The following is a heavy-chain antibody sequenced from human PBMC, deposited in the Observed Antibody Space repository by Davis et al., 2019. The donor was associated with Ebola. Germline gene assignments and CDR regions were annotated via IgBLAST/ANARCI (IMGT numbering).Heavy chain of an antibody. D-gene: IGHD3-16*01. J-gene: IGHJ4*02. CDR1: DGSISSHY. V-gene: IGHV4-59*11. Sequence: PSETLSLTCTFSDGSISSHYWNWIRQPPGKGLEWVGIIYDSGRTHYTPSLKSRVSISADTSKNQFSLNPRSVTAADTAVYYCVRFGRGAYWGQGTLVTVSS. CDR2: IYDSGRT. CDR3: VRFGRGAY.